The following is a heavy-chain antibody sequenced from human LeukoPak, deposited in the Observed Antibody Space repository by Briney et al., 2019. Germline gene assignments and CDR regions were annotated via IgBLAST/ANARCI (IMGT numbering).Heavy chain of an antibody. Sequence: GGSLRLSCAVSGFTFSSYTMSWVRQAPGKGLAWVSGIDSSGTKTTYADSVKGRFTISRDNPRNTLYLQMNSLRAEDTAVYYCAKDETGFLNYFHYWGQGALVTVSS. CDR1: GFTFSSYT. CDR2: IDSSGTKT. V-gene: IGHV3-23*01. D-gene: IGHD3-3*01. CDR3: AKDETGFLNYFHY. J-gene: IGHJ4*02.